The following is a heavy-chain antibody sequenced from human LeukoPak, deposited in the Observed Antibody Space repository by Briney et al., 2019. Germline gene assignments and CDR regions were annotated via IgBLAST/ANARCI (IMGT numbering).Heavy chain of an antibody. CDR3: ARHLSGVTGYTYGRGIDY. CDR2: IKKDGSEK. D-gene: IGHD5-18*01. V-gene: IGHV3-7*01. Sequence: GGSLRLSCAASGFTSSSYYMSWVRQAPGKGLEWVANIKKDGSEKYYVDSVKGRFTISRDNAKTSLYLQMNRLRAEDTAVYYCARHLSGVTGYTYGRGIDYWGQGTLVTVSS. CDR1: GFTSSSYY. J-gene: IGHJ4*02.